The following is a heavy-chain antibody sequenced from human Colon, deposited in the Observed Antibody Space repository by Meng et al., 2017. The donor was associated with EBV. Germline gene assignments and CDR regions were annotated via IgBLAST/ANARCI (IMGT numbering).Heavy chain of an antibody. CDR1: GGSFSDSY. J-gene: IGHJ4*02. CDR2: INHVGST. Sequence: QVQPQQWGAGLLKPPDTLSLTRTVYGGSFSDSYWTWIRQPPGKGLEWIGEINHVGSTTYNPSLKSRVTISVDTSKNQSSLKLSSVTAADAAVYYCASSDCSGGTCYLDCWGQGTLVTVSS. V-gene: IGHV4-34*01. CDR3: ASSDCSGGTCYLDC. D-gene: IGHD2-15*01.